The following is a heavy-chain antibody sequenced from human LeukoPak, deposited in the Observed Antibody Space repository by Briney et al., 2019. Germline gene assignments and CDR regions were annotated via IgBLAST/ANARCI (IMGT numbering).Heavy chain of an antibody. J-gene: IGHJ4*02. V-gene: IGHV4-38-2*02. CDR2: IYYSGNI. D-gene: IGHD3-10*01. Sequence: SETLSLTCTVSGYSISSGYYWGWIRQPPGKGLEWIGSIYYSGNIVYNPSLKSRVTISVDTSNNQFSLKLSSVTAADTAMYYCARDGPMVRGVIAYWGQGTPVTVSS. CDR3: ARDGPMVRGVIAY. CDR1: GYSISSGYY.